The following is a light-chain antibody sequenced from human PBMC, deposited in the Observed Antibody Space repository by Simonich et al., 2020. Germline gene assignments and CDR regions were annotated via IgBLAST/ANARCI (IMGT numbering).Light chain of an antibody. Sequence: QSALTQPRSVSGSPGQSVTISCTGTSSAVGGYNYVSWYQQHPGKAPKLMIYDVRKRPSGVPDRFSGSKAGNTASLTISGLQAEDEADYYCCSYAGSSTWVFGGGTKLTVL. CDR3: CSYAGSSTWV. CDR2: DVR. CDR1: SSAVGGYNY. V-gene: IGLV2-11*01. J-gene: IGLJ3*02.